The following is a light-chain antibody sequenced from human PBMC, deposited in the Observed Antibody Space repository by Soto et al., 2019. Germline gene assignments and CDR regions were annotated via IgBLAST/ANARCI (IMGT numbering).Light chain of an antibody. CDR2: VAS. J-gene: IGKJ1*01. V-gene: IGKV3-20*01. CDR3: QQYGSSPWT. CDR1: QSVSSSY. Sequence: EIVLTQSPGTLSLSPGERATLSCRASQSVSSSYLAWYPQKPGQAPRLLIYVASSRATGIPDRFSGSGSGTGFTLTISRLETEDFAVYYCQQYGSSPWTFGQGTKVEIK.